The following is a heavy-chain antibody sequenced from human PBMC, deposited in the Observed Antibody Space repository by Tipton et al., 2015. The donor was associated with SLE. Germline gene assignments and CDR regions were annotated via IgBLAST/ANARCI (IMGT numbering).Heavy chain of an antibody. CDR1: GGSFSSYY. D-gene: IGHD5-18*01. V-gene: IGHV4-34*01. CDR3: ARGGYTYAIRAFDI. Sequence: TLSLTCAVYGGSFSSYYWSWIRQPPGKGLEWIGEINHSGSTNYNPSLKSRVTLSVDTSKNQFSLKLSSVTAADTAVYYCARGGYTYAIRAFDIWGQGTLVTVSS. CDR2: INHSGST. J-gene: IGHJ3*02.